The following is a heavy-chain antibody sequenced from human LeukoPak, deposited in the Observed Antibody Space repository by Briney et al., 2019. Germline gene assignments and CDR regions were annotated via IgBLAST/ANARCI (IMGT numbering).Heavy chain of an antibody. CDR3: ARGGLTITMFGVPIIRNFDY. V-gene: IGHV3-23*01. Sequence: PGGSLRLSCVASGFTFGSYGMSWARQAPGKGLEWVSIISGSGGSTYYADSVKGRFTISRDNSKNSLFLQMNSLGAEDTAVYYCARGGLTITMFGVPIIRNFDYWGQGTLVTVSS. J-gene: IGHJ4*02. CDR2: ISGSGGST. CDR1: GFTFGSYG. D-gene: IGHD3-3*01.